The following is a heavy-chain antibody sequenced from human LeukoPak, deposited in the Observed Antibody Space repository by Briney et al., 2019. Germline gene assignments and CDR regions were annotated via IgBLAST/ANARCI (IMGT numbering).Heavy chain of an antibody. D-gene: IGHD3-22*01. CDR3: AGLVVPYYYYYYGVDV. J-gene: IGHJ6*02. Sequence: PGGSLRLSCAASGFTFSSYAMHWVRQAPGKGLEWVAVISYDGSNKYYADSVKGRFTVSRDNSKNTLYLQMNSLRAEDTAVYYCAGLVVPYYYYYYGVDVWGQGTTVTVSS. V-gene: IGHV3-30-3*01. CDR2: ISYDGSNK. CDR1: GFTFSSYA.